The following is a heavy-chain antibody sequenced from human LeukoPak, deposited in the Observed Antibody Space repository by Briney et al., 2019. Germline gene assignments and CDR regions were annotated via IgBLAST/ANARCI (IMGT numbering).Heavy chain of an antibody. D-gene: IGHD1-26*01. CDR3: AKKYSTGLDP. CDR2: IYSGGST. V-gene: IGHV3-66*01. Sequence: GGSLRLSCAASGFTVSNNYMRWVRQAPGKGLEWVSLIYSGGSTYYADSVKGRFIISRDNSKNTLYLQMNSLRAEDTAIYYCAKKYSTGLDPWGQGTLVTVSS. CDR1: GFTVSNNY. J-gene: IGHJ5*02.